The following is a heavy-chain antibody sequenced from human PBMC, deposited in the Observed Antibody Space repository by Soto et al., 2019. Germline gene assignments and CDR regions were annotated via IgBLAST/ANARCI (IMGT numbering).Heavy chain of an antibody. D-gene: IGHD3-9*01. V-gene: IGHV2-5*02. Sequence: QITLKESGPTPVRPTQTLTLTCAFSGFSLSTSGVGVGWIRQPPGKALEWLAVIYWDDSKHYSPSLRSRLTITKATSKNQVVLTMTNMDPMDTGTYYCAHKGPEDWPLDYWGQGTLVTVSS. CDR3: AHKGPEDWPLDY. J-gene: IGHJ4*02. CDR2: IYWDDSK. CDR1: GFSLSTSGVG.